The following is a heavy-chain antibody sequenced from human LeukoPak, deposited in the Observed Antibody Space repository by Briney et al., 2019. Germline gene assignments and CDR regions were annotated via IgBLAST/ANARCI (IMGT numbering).Heavy chain of an antibody. CDR1: GASISGYY. J-gene: IGHJ4*02. Sequence: SETLSLTCTVSGASISGYYWSWIRQPPGKRLEWIGYIISTGTINYNPSLKSRVTISVDTSKNQFSLKLSSVTAADTAVYCCARRGIAVAGMFDYWGQGTLVTVSS. CDR2: IISTGTI. V-gene: IGHV4-59*12. CDR3: ARRGIAVAGMFDY. D-gene: IGHD6-19*01.